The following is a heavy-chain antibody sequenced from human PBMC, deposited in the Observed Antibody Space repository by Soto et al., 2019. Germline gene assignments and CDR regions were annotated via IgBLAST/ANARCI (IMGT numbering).Heavy chain of an antibody. CDR1: GFTFRDYW. Sequence: EVQLVESGGGLVQPGGSLRLSCAASGFTFRDYWMTWARQAPGKGLEWVASIKQDGSEKYYVDSARGRFTISRDKAKNSLSLQINSLRFEDTAVYYCARTRTTLEHWGQGTLVTVSS. CDR2: IKQDGSEK. CDR3: ARTRTTLEH. D-gene: IGHD1-1*01. J-gene: IGHJ4*02. V-gene: IGHV3-7*01.